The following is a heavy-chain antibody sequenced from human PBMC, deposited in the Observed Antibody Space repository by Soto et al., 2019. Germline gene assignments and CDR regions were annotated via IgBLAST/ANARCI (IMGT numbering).Heavy chain of an antibody. D-gene: IGHD6-6*01. J-gene: IGHJ4*02. CDR3: ARQYSSSSHFDY. V-gene: IGHV4-30-4*01. CDR1: GRNIRSGDHY. CDR2: IYASGST. Sequence: SETQSLTCTATGRNIRSGDHYWRWIRQPPGKGLELIGYIYASGSTYYNPSLKSRVTMSVDTPKNQFSLRLSSVTAADTAVYYCARQYSSSSHFDYWGQGTLVTVSS.